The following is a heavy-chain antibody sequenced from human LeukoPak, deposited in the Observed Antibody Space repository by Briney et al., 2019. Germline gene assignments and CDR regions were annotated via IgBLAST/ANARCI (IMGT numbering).Heavy chain of an antibody. CDR2: INHSGST. CDR3: ARGRVIAAASGVRYSH. Sequence: SETLSPTCAVYGGSFSGYYWSWIRRPPGKGLEWIGEINHSGSTNYNPSLKSRVTISVDTSKNQFSLKLSSVTAADTAVYYCARGRVIAAASGVRYSHWGQGTLVTVSS. CDR1: GGSFSGYY. V-gene: IGHV4-34*01. J-gene: IGHJ4*02. D-gene: IGHD6-13*01.